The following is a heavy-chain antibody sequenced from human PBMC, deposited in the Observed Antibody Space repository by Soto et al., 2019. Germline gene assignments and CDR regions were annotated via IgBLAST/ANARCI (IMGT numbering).Heavy chain of an antibody. V-gene: IGHV3-33*01. Sequence: PGGSLRLSCAASGFTFSSYGMHWVRQAPGKGLEWVAVIWYDGSNKYYADSVKGRFTISRDNAKNSLYLQMNSLRAEDTAVYYCAREGIVATMGHYYYYYGIDVWGQGTTVTVSS. CDR2: IWYDGSNK. CDR3: AREGIVATMGHYYYYYGIDV. D-gene: IGHD5-12*01. CDR1: GFTFSSYG. J-gene: IGHJ6*02.